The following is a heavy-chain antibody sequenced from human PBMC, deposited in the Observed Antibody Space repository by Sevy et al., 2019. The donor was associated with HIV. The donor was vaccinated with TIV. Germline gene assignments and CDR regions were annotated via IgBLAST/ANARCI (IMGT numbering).Heavy chain of an antibody. CDR2: ISSSSSYI. Sequence: GGSLRLSCAASGFTFSSYSMNWVRQAPGKGLEWVLSISSSSSYIYYAYSVKGRFTISRDNAKNSLYLQMNSLRAEDTAVYYCARVVAVAGCDAFDIRGQGTMVTVSS. D-gene: IGHD6-19*01. V-gene: IGHV3-21*01. CDR3: ARVVAVAGCDAFDI. J-gene: IGHJ3*02. CDR1: GFTFSSYS.